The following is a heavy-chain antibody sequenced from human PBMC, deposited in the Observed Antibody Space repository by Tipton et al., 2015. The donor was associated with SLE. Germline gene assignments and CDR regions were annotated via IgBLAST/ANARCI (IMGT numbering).Heavy chain of an antibody. CDR1: GGSISSSSYY. Sequence: TLSLTCTVSGGSISSSSYYWGWIRQPPGKGLEWIGSIYYSGSTYYNPSLKSRVTISVDTSKNQFSLTLRSVTAADTGVFYCARLSMAAAGADYWGQGTLVTVSS. D-gene: IGHD6-13*01. J-gene: IGHJ4*02. CDR3: ARLSMAAAGADY. CDR2: IYYSGST. V-gene: IGHV4-39*01.